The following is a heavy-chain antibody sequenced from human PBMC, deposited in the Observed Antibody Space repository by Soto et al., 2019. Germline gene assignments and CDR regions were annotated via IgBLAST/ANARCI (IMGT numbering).Heavy chain of an antibody. CDR1: GFTFTHYG. Sequence: QVQLVQSGAEVKKPGASVKVSCKASGFTFTHYGFTWVRQAPGQGLEWMGWISAYNGNTNYTQILQGRVTMTTDTSASTAYMELRSLRSDDTAVYYCARAAPSVVVTAATDDWGQGTLVTVSS. J-gene: IGHJ4*02. D-gene: IGHD2-21*02. CDR2: ISAYNGNT. CDR3: ARAAPSVVVTAATDD. V-gene: IGHV1-18*01.